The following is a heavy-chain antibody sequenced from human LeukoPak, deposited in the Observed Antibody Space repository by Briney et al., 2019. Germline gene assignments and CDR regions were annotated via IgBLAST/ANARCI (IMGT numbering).Heavy chain of an antibody. V-gene: IGHV4-61*02. CDR1: DGSISSSSYY. CDR3: ARDAGYCSSTSCYHYYYYFMDV. Sequence: SETLSLTCTVSDGSISSSSYYWSWIRQPAGKGLEWIGRIYTSGSTNYNPSLKSRVTMSVDTSKNQFSLKLSSVTAADTAVYYCARDAGYCSSTSCYHYYYYFMDVWGKGTTVTISS. J-gene: IGHJ6*03. CDR2: IYTSGST. D-gene: IGHD2-2*01.